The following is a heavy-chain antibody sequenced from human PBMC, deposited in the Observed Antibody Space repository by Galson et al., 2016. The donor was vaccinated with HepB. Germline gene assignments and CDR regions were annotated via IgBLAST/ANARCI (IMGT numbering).Heavy chain of an antibody. CDR1: GFSFSTSG. V-gene: IGHV3-23*01. Sequence: SLRLSCAASGFSFSTSGMSWVRQTPGRGLEWVSGITGSGATTHYADSVKGRFTISRDNSKNTLYLDMSNLRAGDTAVYYCGKHGGFDHWGQGALVTVSS. CDR3: GKHGGFDH. D-gene: IGHD3-16*01. J-gene: IGHJ5*02. CDR2: ITGSGATT.